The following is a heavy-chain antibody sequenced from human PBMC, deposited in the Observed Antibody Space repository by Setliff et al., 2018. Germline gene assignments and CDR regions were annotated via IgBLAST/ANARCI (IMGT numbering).Heavy chain of an antibody. J-gene: IGHJ4*02. Sequence: GGSLRLSCAASGFTFSSYAMSWVRQAPGKGLEYVSAISSNGGSTYYADSVKGRFTISRDNSKNTLYLQMGSLRAEDMAVYYCARGRGKRWLQYGGSFDYWGQGTLVTVSS. CDR3: ARGRGKRWLQYGGSFDY. CDR2: ISSNGGST. CDR1: GFTFSSYA. D-gene: IGHD5-12*01. V-gene: IGHV3-64*02.